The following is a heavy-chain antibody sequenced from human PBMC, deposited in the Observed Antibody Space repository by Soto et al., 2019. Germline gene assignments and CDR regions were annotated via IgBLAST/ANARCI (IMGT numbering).Heavy chain of an antibody. CDR2: IYYSGGT. J-gene: IGHJ4*02. CDR3: ARGDGDYYFDY. D-gene: IGHD3-10*01. Sequence: QVQLQESGPGLVKPSQTLSLTCTVSGGSVSSGGYYWSWIRQHPGKALEWIGHIYYSGGTYYNPSLKSRVTISGDTSKNQITLKLSSVTAADTAVFFCARGDGDYYFDYWGQGTLVTVSS. V-gene: IGHV4-31*03. CDR1: GGSVSSGGYY.